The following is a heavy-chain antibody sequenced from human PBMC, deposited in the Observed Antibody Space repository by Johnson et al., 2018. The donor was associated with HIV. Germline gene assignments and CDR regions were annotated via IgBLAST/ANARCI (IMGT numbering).Heavy chain of an antibody. CDR1: GFTFSSYA. V-gene: IGHV3-30*04. CDR2: ISYDGSNK. CDR3: ARTRQGAFDI. Sequence: QVQLVESGGGVVQPGRSLRLSCAASGFTFSSYAMHWVRQAPGTGLEWVAVISYDGSNKYYADSVKGRFTISRDNSKNTLYLQMNILRAEDTAVYYCARTRQGAFDIWGQGTMVTVSS. J-gene: IGHJ3*02.